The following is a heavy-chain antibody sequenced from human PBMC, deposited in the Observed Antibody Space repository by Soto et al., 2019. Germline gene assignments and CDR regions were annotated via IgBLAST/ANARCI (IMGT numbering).Heavy chain of an antibody. J-gene: IGHJ4*02. V-gene: IGHV4-59*11. CDR1: GGSINNHY. CDR2: IYNTGST. CDR3: ARANWYSEY. Sequence: TSETLSLTCTVSGGSINNHYWSWIRQPPGKGLEWIGYIYNTGSTNYNPSLKSRVTMSVDTSKNQFSLNLTSLTAADTAIYYCARANWYSEYWGQGTLVTVSS. D-gene: IGHD7-27*01.